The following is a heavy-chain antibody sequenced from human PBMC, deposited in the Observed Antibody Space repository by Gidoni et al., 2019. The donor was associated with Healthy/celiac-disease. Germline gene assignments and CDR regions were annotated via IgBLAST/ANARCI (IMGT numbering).Heavy chain of an antibody. D-gene: IGHD5-18*01. V-gene: IGHV3-23*04. CDR1: GFTFSSDA. CDR2: MSGSGGRT. Sequence: EVQLVESGGGLVQPGGSMRLSCAASGFTFSSDAMSWVRQAPGKGLEWVSAMSGSGGRTYYADSVKGRFTISRDNSKNTLYLQMNSLRAEDTAVYYCAKTSYGEYYFDYWGQGTLVTVSS. J-gene: IGHJ4*02. CDR3: AKTSYGEYYFDY.